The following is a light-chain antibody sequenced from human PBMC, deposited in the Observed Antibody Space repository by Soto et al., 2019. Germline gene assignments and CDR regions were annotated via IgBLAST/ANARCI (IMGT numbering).Light chain of an antibody. Sequence: QSALTQPASVSGSPGQSITISCTGTSSDVGGYNYVSWYQQHPGKAPKLMIYEVSNRPSGVSNRFSGSKSGNTASLTISGLQAEDEAAYYCSSYTGSSTLGIFGGGTKVTVL. CDR2: EVS. CDR1: SSDVGGYNY. J-gene: IGLJ2*01. CDR3: SSYTGSSTLGI. V-gene: IGLV2-14*01.